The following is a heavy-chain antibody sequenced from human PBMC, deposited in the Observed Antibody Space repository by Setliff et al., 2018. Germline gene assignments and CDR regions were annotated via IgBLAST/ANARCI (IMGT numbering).Heavy chain of an antibody. D-gene: IGHD5-12*01. Sequence: GASVKVSCKASGYTFTNHYMHWVRQAPGQGLEWMGMINPGGGSTTYAQKFQGRVTMTRDTSTSTVYMELSSLRTEDTAVYYCAREGVDIRSSTDYRYYMDVWGKGTTVTVSS. CDR2: INPGGGST. CDR1: GYTFTNHY. V-gene: IGHV1-46*01. J-gene: IGHJ6*03. CDR3: AREGVDIRSSTDYRYYMDV.